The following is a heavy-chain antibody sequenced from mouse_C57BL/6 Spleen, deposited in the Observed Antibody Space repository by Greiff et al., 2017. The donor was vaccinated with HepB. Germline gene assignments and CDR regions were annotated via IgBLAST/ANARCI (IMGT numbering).Heavy chain of an antibody. CDR2: IYPGSGNT. Sequence: VHLVESGAELVRPGASVKLSCKASGYTFTDYYINWVKQRPGQGLEWIARIYPGSGNTYYNEKFKGKATLTAEKSSSTAYMQLSSLTSEDSAVYFCAREIYWGQGTLVTVSA. CDR3: AREIY. V-gene: IGHV1-76*01. J-gene: IGHJ3*01. CDR1: GYTFTDYY.